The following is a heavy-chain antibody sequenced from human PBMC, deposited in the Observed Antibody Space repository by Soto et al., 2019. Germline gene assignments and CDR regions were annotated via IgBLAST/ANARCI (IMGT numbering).Heavy chain of an antibody. D-gene: IGHD4-17*01. CDR1: GGSISSYY. J-gene: IGHJ4*01. CDR3: ARAYGYYFDY. Sequence: QVQLQESGPGLVKPSETLSLTCTVSGGSISSYYWSWIRQPPGKGLEWIGYIYYSGSTNYNPSLKSRITISVDTSKNQFSLKLSTVNAADTAVYYCARAYGYYFDYWGHGTLVTVSS. V-gene: IGHV4-59*01. CDR2: IYYSGST.